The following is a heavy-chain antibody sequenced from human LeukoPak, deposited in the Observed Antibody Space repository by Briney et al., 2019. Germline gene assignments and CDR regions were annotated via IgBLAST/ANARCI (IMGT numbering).Heavy chain of an antibody. CDR3: ARTGGRDGYGFDY. CDR1: GFTFSSHG. J-gene: IGHJ4*02. V-gene: IGHV3-33*08. CDR2: VRYDGSNK. D-gene: IGHD5-24*01. Sequence: PGGSLRLSCTASGFTFSSHGMHWVRQTPGKGPEWVAAVRYDGSNKYYADSVKGRLTISRDNSKNTLYLQMNSLRAEDTAVYYCARTGGRDGYGFDYWGQGTLVTVSP.